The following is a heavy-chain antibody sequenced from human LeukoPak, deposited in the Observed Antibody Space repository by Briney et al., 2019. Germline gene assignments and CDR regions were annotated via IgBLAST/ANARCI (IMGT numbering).Heavy chain of an antibody. V-gene: IGHV5-51*01. CDR2: IYPGDSDT. Sequence: RGGSLQISCKGSGYSFTSYWIGWVRQVPGKGLEWMGTIYPGDSDTRYSPSFQGQVTISADKSISTAYLQWSSLKASDTAMYYCARRSAAARTDAFDIWGQGTMVTVSS. D-gene: IGHD6-13*01. CDR1: GYSFTSYW. CDR3: ARRSAAARTDAFDI. J-gene: IGHJ3*02.